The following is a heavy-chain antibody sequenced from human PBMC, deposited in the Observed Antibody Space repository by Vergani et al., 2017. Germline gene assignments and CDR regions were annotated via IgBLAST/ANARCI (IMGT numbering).Heavy chain of an antibody. J-gene: IGHJ3*02. D-gene: IGHD4-17*01. CDR2: IYYSGST. Sequence: LPLQESGPGLVKPSETLSLTCTVSGGSISSSSYYWGWIRQPPGQGLEWIGSIYYSGSTYYNPSLKSRVTISVDTSKNQFSLKLSSVTAADTAVYYCACDEGDYVNAFDIWGQGTMVTVSS. CDR1: GGSISSSSYY. V-gene: IGHV4-39*01. CDR3: ACDEGDYVNAFDI.